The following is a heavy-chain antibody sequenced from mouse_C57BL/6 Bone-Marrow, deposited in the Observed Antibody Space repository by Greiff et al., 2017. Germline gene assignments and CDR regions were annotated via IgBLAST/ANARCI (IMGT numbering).Heavy chain of an antibody. CDR1: GFSLTSYG. D-gene: IGHD2-5*01. V-gene: IGHV2-3*01. Sequence: VKLVESGPGLVAPSQSLSITCTVSGFSLTSYGVSWVRQPPGQGLEWLGVIWGDGGTTYHSAPIPRLSTRKDNSKSQVLLKLNSLQTDDTATYYCARPYYSNYSMDYWGQGTSVTVSA. CDR2: IWGDGGT. CDR3: ARPYYSNYSMDY. J-gene: IGHJ4*01.